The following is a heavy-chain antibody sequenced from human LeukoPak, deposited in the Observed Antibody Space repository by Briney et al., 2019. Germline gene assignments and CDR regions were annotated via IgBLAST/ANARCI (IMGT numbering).Heavy chain of an antibody. CDR1: GFTIRNQW. Sequence: GGSLRLSCEVSGFTIRNQWMSWVRQAPGKGLEWVANIKEDGREKYYVDSVKGRFTISRDNAKNSLYLQMNSLRAEDTAVYYCARDSGDVWFGEYGWFDPWGQGTLVTVSS. D-gene: IGHD3-10*01. J-gene: IGHJ5*02. V-gene: IGHV3-7*01. CDR2: IKEDGREK. CDR3: ARDSGDVWFGEYGWFDP.